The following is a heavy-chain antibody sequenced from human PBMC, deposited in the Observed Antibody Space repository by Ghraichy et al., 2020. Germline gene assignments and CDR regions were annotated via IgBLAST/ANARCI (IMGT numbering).Heavy chain of an antibody. V-gene: IGHV1-8*01. D-gene: IGHD3-22*01. Sequence: ASVKVSCKASGYTFTSYDINWVRQATGQGLEWMGWMNPNSGNTGYAKKFQGRVTMTRNTSISTAYMELSSLRSEDTAVYYCARAPITMIVVVDYWGQGTLVTVSS. CDR1: GYTFTSYD. J-gene: IGHJ4*02. CDR3: ARAPITMIVVVDY. CDR2: MNPNSGNT.